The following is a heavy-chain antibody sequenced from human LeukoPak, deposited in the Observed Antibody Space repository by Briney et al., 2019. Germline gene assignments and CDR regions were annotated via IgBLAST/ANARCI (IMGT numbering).Heavy chain of an antibody. Sequence: SETLSLTCTVSGGSISSGGYYWSWIRQHPGKGLEWIGYIYYSGGTYYNPSLKSRVTISVDTSKNQFSLKLSSVTAADTAVYYCARRNPRSVGDAFDIWGQGTMVTVSS. D-gene: IGHD5/OR15-5a*01. V-gene: IGHV4-39*01. CDR3: ARRNPRSVGDAFDI. CDR2: IYYSGGT. CDR1: GGSISSGGYY. J-gene: IGHJ3*02.